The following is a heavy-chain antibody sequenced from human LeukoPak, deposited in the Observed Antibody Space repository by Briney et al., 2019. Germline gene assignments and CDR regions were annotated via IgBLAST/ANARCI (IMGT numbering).Heavy chain of an antibody. CDR3: ARDLRYYYYMDV. CDR2: ISSSGSTI. CDR1: GFTFSDYY. J-gene: IGHJ6*03. V-gene: IGHV3-11*01. Sequence: GGSLRLSCAASGFTFSDYYMSWIPQAPGKGLEWVSYISSSGSTIYYADSVKGRFTISRDNAKNSLYLQMNSLRAEDTAVYYCARDLRYYYYMDVWGKGTTVTVSS.